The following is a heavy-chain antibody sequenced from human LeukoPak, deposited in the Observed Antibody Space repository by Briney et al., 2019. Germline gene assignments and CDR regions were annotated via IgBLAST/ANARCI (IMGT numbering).Heavy chain of an antibody. CDR3: AKRRGGSYYDAFDI. J-gene: IGHJ3*02. CDR1: GFTFSSYA. CDR2: ISVSGSST. Sequence: GGSLRLSCAASGFTFSSYAMSWVRQAPGKGLEWVSAISVSGSSTYYADSVKGRFTISSDNSKNTLYLQMNSLRAEDTAVYYCAKRRGGSYYDAFDIWGQGTMVTVSS. V-gene: IGHV3-23*01. D-gene: IGHD1-26*01.